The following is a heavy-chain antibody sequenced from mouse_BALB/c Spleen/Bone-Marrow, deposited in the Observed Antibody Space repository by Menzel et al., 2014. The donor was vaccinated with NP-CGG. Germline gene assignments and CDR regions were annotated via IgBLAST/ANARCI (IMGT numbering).Heavy chain of an antibody. D-gene: IGHD2-1*01. Sequence: EVQGVESGGGLVQPGGSLKLSCAASGFTLSSYGMSWVRQTPDKRLELVASINSNGGSTYYPDSVKGRFTISRDNAKNTLSLQMNSLKSEDTAMYYCARGNYGNYVDYFDYWGQGTTLTVSS. J-gene: IGHJ2*01. CDR1: GFTLSSYG. V-gene: IGHV5-6-3*01. CDR3: ARGNYGNYVDYFDY. CDR2: INSNGGST.